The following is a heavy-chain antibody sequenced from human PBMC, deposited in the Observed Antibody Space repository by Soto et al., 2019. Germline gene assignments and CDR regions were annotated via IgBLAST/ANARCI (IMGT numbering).Heavy chain of an antibody. CDR1: GFTFGTYA. CDR3: AKDRSVDTRDWFDP. D-gene: IGHD5-18*01. CDR2: ISGSGDST. V-gene: IGHV3-23*01. J-gene: IGHJ5*02. Sequence: VGSLRLSCAASGFTFGTYAMSWVRQAPGKGLEWVSSISGSGDSTYYADSVKGRFTISRDNSKNTLYLQMNSLRAEDTAVYYCAKDRSVDTRDWFDPWGQGTLVTVSS.